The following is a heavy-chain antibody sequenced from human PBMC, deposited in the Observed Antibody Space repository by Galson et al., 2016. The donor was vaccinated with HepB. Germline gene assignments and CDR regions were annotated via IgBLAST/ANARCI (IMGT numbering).Heavy chain of an antibody. Sequence: SLRLSCAASGFTFSSYAMSWARQAPGKGLEWVSTTSGNGVSTYYADSVKGRFTISRDNSKNTLYLQMNSLRAEDSALYFCAKGPYYDFWSGKDWFDPWGQGTLVTVSS. D-gene: IGHD3-3*01. V-gene: IGHV3-23*01. J-gene: IGHJ5*02. CDR3: AKGPYYDFWSGKDWFDP. CDR1: GFTFSSYA. CDR2: TSGNGVST.